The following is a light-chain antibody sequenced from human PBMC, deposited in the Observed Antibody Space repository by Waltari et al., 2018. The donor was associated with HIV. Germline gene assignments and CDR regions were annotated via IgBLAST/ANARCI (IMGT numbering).Light chain of an antibody. V-gene: IGLV3-21*02. Sequence: SYLVTQPPSVSVAPGQTARLTCGGDNIGGQHVHWYQQRPGQAPVLVIYSDTDRPSGIPARFSGSNSGNTATLTITRVGAGDEADYYCQVWNSDHFVFGGGTKVIVL. CDR3: QVWNSDHFV. CDR1: NIGGQH. J-gene: IGLJ1*01. CDR2: SDT.